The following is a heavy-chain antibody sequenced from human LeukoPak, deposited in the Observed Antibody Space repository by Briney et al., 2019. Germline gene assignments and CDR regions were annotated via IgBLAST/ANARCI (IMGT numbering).Heavy chain of an antibody. V-gene: IGHV4-31*03. CDR2: IYYSGST. J-gene: IGHJ5*02. D-gene: IGHD6-13*01. Sequence: SQTLSLTCTVSGGSISSGGYYWSWIRQHPGKGLEWIGYIYYSGSTYYNPSLKSRVTISVDTSKNQFSLKLSSVTAADTAVYYCARESSIAAAGTFDPWGQGTLVTVSS. CDR3: ARESSIAAAGTFDP. CDR1: GGSISSGGYY.